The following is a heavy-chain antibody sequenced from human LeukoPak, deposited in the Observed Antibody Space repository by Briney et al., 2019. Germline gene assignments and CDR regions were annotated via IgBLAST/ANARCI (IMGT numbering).Heavy chain of an antibody. Sequence: GGSLSLSCAASVFTFINALLSWVGPAPGRGLEWVGRIKRKGCDGTTDYAAPVKGRFTILRDDSKRTVYLQMNSLKAEDTAVYYCATDLLDSWGQGTLVTVSS. CDR2: IKRKGCDGTT. CDR3: ATDLLDS. J-gene: IGHJ5*01. CDR1: VFTFINAL. V-gene: IGHV3-15*01.